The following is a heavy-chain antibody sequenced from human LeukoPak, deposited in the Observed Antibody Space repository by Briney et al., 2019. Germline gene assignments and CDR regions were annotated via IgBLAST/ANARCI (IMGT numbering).Heavy chain of an antibody. J-gene: IGHJ4*02. CDR3: ARHYYDSSGYYSCDY. Sequence: GGSLRLSCAASGFTFSSYAMNWVRQAPGKGLEWVSAISGSGDSTHYTDSVKGRFTISRDNAKNSLYLQMNSLRAEDTAVYYCARHYYDSSGYYSCDYWGQGTLVIVSS. D-gene: IGHD3-22*01. CDR2: ISGSGDST. V-gene: IGHV3-23*01. CDR1: GFTFSSYA.